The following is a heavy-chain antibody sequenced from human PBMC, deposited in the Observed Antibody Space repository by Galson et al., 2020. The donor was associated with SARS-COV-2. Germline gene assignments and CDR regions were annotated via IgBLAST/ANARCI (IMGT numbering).Heavy chain of an antibody. Sequence: SGPTLVKPTQTLTLTCTFSGFSLSTDGVAVGWIRQPPGKALEWLALVYWDVTRTYSPSFKSRLTITEDTSKNQVVLTVTNMDPVDTATYYCARSVRSGRYKTPYYFNSWGQGILVTVSS. V-gene: IGHV2-5*02. D-gene: IGHD3-10*01. CDR1: GFSLSTDGVA. J-gene: IGHJ4*02. CDR3: ARSVRSGRYKTPYYFNS. CDR2: VYWDVTR.